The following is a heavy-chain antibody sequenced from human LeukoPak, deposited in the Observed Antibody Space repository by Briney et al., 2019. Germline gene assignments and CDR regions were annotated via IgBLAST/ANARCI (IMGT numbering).Heavy chain of an antibody. J-gene: IGHJ4*02. CDR1: GFSFSSYG. Sequence: GGCLRLSCAASGFSFSSYGMHWVRQAPGKGLEWVAFIWYDGSNKYYADSVKGRFTISRDNAKNTLYLQMNSLRAEDTAVYYCARSHSSSWFSFDYWGQGTLVTVSS. D-gene: IGHD6-6*01. CDR2: IWYDGSNK. CDR3: ARSHSSSWFSFDY. V-gene: IGHV3-33*03.